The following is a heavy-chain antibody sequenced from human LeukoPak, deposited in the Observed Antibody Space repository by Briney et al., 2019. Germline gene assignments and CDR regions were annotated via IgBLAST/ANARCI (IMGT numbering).Heavy chain of an antibody. D-gene: IGHD3-22*01. J-gene: IGHJ4*02. CDR3: AKDIYYDSSGYRGYFDY. Sequence: PGTSLRLSCAASGFTFSGYAMHWVRQAPGKGLEWVAVMSYDGSNKYYVDSVKGRFTVSRDNSKNTLYLQMNSLRAKDTAVYYCAKDIYYDSSGYRGYFDYWGQGTLVTVSS. V-gene: IGHV3-30*18. CDR1: GFTFSGYA. CDR2: MSYDGSNK.